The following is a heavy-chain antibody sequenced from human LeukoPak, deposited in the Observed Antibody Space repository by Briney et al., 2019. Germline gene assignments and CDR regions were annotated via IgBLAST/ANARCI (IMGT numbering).Heavy chain of an antibody. V-gene: IGHV3-23*01. CDR1: GFTFSTSW. CDR2: ISGSGGST. D-gene: IGHD3-16*02. Sequence: GGSLRLSCAASGFTFSTSWMHWVRRAPGKGLEWVSAISGSGGSTYYADSVKGRFTISRDNSKNTLYLQMNSLRAEDTAVYYCAKGPGELSPNYFDYWGQGTLVTVSS. CDR3: AKGPGELSPNYFDY. J-gene: IGHJ4*02.